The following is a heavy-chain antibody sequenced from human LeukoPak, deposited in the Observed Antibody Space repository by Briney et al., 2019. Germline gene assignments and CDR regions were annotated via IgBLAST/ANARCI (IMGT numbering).Heavy chain of an antibody. V-gene: IGHV3-23*01. CDR1: GFTFSDYA. CDR2: ISGNGGST. CDR3: AKVRPFTPIAVVPEYFDY. J-gene: IGHJ4*02. D-gene: IGHD3-22*01. Sequence: GGSLRLSCAASGFTFSDYAITWVRQAPGKGLEWVSHISGNGGSTSYADSVRGRFTVSRDNSKNMLYLQMNSLRVDDTVVYYCAKVRPFTPIAVVPEYFDYWGQGTLVAVSS.